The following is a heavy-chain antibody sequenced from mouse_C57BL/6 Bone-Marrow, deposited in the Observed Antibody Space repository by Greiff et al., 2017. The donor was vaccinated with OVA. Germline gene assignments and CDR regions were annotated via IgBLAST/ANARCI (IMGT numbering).Heavy chain of an antibody. V-gene: IGHV1-82*01. Sequence: VQGVESGPELVKPGASVKISCKASGYAFSSSWTNWVKQRPGKGLEWIGRIYPGDGDTNYNGKFKGKATLTAYKSSSTAYMQLSSLTSEDAAVYFCARWRDWDVDYWGQGTTLTVSS. CDR1: GYAFSSSW. CDR2: IYPGDGDT. J-gene: IGHJ2*01. D-gene: IGHD4-1*01. CDR3: ARWRDWDVDY.